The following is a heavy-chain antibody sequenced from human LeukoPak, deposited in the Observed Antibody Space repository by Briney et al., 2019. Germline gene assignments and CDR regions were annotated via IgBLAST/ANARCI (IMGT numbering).Heavy chain of an antibody. CDR1: EFTFSSYA. Sequence: GGSLRLSCAASEFTFSSYAMSWVRQAPGKGLEWVSCISGSGGSTYYADSVKGRFTISRDNSKNTLYLQMNSLRAEDKAVYYCARDLAGYYDILTGSWGAFDIWGQGTMVTVSS. CDR2: ISGSGGST. D-gene: IGHD3-9*01. CDR3: ARDLAGYYDILTGSWGAFDI. V-gene: IGHV3-23*01. J-gene: IGHJ3*02.